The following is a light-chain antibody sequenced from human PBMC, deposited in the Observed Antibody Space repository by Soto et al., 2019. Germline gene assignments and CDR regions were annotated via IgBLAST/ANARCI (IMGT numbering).Light chain of an antibody. CDR3: QQYNNWPIT. CDR1: QSVSSN. Sequence: EIVMTQSPATLSVSPGERATLSCRASQSVSSNLAWYQQKPGQAPRLLIDGASTRATGIPARFSGSESETEFTLTISSLQSEDFAFYYGQQYNNWPITCGQGTRLEI. CDR2: GAS. J-gene: IGKJ5*01. V-gene: IGKV3-15*01.